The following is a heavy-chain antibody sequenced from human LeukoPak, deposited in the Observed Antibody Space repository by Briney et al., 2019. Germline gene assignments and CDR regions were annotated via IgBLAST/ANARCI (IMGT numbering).Heavy chain of an antibody. V-gene: IGHV3-23*01. CDR1: GFTFSSYA. CDR2: ISGSGVST. J-gene: IGHJ4*02. D-gene: IGHD4-23*01. Sequence: GGSLRLSCAVSGFTFSSYAMSWVRQAPGKGLEWVSGISGSGVSTYYADSVKGRFTISRDNSKKTLFLQLNSLRAEDTDLYFCRKDLNNSPYRGQGTLVTVSS. CDR3: RKDLNNSPY.